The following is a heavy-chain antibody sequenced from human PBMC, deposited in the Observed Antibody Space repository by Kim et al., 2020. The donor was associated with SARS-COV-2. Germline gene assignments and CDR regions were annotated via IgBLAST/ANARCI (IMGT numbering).Heavy chain of an antibody. CDR1: GYTFTSYA. J-gene: IGHJ4*02. D-gene: IGHD2-21*02. CDR2: INAGNGNT. Sequence: ASVKVSCKASGYTFTSYAMHWVRQAPGQRLEWMGWINAGNGNTKYSQKFQGRVTITRDTSASTAYMELSSLRSEDTAVYYCASGPYCGGDCYSHFDYWGQGTLVTVSS. CDR3: ASGPYCGGDCYSHFDY. V-gene: IGHV1-3*01.